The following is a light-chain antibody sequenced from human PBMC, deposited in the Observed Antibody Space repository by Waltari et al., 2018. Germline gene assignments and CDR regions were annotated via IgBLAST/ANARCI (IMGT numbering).Light chain of an antibody. V-gene: IGKV1D-12*01. CDR2: GAS. Sequence: DIQMTQSPSSVSASVGDRVTITCRSSLGITSWLSWYQQKPGNAPKLRSYGASNLRSGVPSRFSGSGSGTDFTLTISSLQPEDFATYDCQQANTFPLTFGGGTKVEIK. CDR1: LGITSW. J-gene: IGKJ4*01. CDR3: QQANTFPLT.